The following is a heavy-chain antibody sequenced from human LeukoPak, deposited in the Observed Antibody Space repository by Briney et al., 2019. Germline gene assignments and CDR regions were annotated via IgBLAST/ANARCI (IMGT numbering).Heavy chain of an antibody. CDR1: GFTFDDYA. Sequence: GGSLRLSCAASGFTFDDYAMHWVRQAPGKGLEWVSGISWNSGSIGYADSVKGRFTISRDNAKNSLYLQMNSLRAEDTALYYCAKDTQAVAGPDAFDIWGQGTMVTVSS. J-gene: IGHJ3*02. D-gene: IGHD6-19*01. CDR3: AKDTQAVAGPDAFDI. V-gene: IGHV3-9*01. CDR2: ISWNSGSI.